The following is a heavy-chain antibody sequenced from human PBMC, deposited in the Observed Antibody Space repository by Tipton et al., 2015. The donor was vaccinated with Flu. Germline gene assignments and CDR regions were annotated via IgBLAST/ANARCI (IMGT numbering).Heavy chain of an antibody. Sequence: AVSGFTFDDYAMHWVRQVPGKGLESVSGISWNSGSLGYADSVKGRFTISGDNAKDSLYLQMNSLRTEDTALYYCVRDRATGGSYPKYFQHWGQGTLVTVSS. CDR1: GFTFDDYA. D-gene: IGHD1-26*01. J-gene: IGHJ1*01. CDR2: ISWNSGSL. CDR3: VRDRATGGSYPKYFQH. V-gene: IGHV3-9*01.